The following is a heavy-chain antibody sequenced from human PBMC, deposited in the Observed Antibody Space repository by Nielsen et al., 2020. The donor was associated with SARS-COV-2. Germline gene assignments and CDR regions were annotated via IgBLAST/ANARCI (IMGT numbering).Heavy chain of an antibody. CDR2: ISYDGSNK. D-gene: IGHD1-1*01. Sequence: GESLKISCAASGFTFSSYAMHWVRQAPGKGLEWVAVISYDGSNKYYADSVKGRFTISRDNSKNTLYLQMNSLRAEDTAVYYCASQARSYYYYGMDVWGQGTTVTVSS. CDR3: ASQARSYYYYGMDV. CDR1: GFTFSSYA. J-gene: IGHJ6*02. V-gene: IGHV3-30*14.